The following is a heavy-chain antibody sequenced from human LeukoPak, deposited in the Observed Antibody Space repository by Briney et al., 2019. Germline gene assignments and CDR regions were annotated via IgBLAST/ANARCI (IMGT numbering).Heavy chain of an antibody. CDR2: IYYSGTT. CDR3: AREKLKLRDTFDI. CDR1: GGSISSGDYC. J-gene: IGHJ3*02. D-gene: IGHD1-7*01. Sequence: PSETLSLTCTVSGGSISSGDYCWSWIRQPPGKGLEWIGYIYYSGTTYYNPSLKSRVTISVDTSKNQFSLKLSSVTAADTAVYYCAREKLKLRDTFDIWGQGTMVTVSS. V-gene: IGHV4-30-4*01.